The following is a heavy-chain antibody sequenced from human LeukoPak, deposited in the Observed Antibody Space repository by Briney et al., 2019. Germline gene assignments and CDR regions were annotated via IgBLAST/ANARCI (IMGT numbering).Heavy chain of an antibody. V-gene: IGHV4-39*07. J-gene: IGHJ5*01. CDR1: GGSISSSNYY. CDR2: IYYSGSI. Sequence: SETLSLTCTVSGGSISSSNYYWGWNRQPPGKGLEWIGSIYYSGSIYYNPSLKSRVSLSLDTSKNQFSLKLSSVTAADTAVYYCARNHGGWFDSWGQGTLVTVSS. D-gene: IGHD4-23*01. CDR3: ARNHGGWFDS.